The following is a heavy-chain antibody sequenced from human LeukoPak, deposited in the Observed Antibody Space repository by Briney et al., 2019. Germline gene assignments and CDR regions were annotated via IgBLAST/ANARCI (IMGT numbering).Heavy chain of an antibody. D-gene: IGHD3-22*01. Sequence: SETLSLTCAVYGGSFSGYYWSWIRQPPGKGLEWIGEINHSGSTNYNPSLKSRVTISVDTSKNQFSLKLSSVTAADTAVYYCARLLLSWFDPWGQGTLVTVSS. CDR3: ARLLLSWFDP. CDR2: INHSGST. CDR1: GGSFSGYY. J-gene: IGHJ5*02. V-gene: IGHV4-34*01.